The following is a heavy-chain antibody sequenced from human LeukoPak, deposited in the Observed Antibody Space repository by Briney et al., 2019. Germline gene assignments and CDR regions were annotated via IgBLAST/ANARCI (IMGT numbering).Heavy chain of an antibody. CDR2: VSGSGGST. CDR3: AKETASHYGASDF. CDR1: GFTFSGYA. J-gene: IGHJ3*01. D-gene: IGHD3-10*01. Sequence: GGSLRLSCAASGFTFSGYAMSWVRQAPGKGLEWVSGVSGSGGSTYYADSVKGRFTISRDNSKSTLYLQMNSLRAEDTAVYYCAKETASHYGASDFWGQGTMVTVSS. V-gene: IGHV3-23*01.